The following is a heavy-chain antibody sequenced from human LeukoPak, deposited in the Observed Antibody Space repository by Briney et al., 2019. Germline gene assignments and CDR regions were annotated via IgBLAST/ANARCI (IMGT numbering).Heavy chain of an antibody. CDR1: GYTFTNYA. D-gene: IGHD1-14*01. Sequence: ASVRVSCKASGYTFTNYAVGWVRQAPGQGLEWMGWINPNSGGTNYAQKFQGRVTMTRDTSISTAYMELSSLRSDDTAVYYCAREGRTLPAFDYWGQGTQVTVSS. CDR2: INPNSGGT. J-gene: IGHJ4*02. CDR3: AREGRTLPAFDY. V-gene: IGHV1-2*02.